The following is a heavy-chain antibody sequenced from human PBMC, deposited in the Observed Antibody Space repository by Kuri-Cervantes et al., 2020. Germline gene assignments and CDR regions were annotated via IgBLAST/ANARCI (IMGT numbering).Heavy chain of an antibody. CDR1: GGSISRYY. CDR3: ARDRVGYYYGSGSPWTNYYYGMDV. CDR2: IYYSGST. V-gene: IGHV4-59*01. Sequence: SETLSLTCTVSGGSISRYYWSWIRQPPGKGLEWIGYIYYSGSTNYNPSLKSRVTISVDTSKNQFSLKLSSVTAADTAVYYCARDRVGYYYGSGSPWTNYYYGMDVWGQGTTVTVSS. J-gene: IGHJ6*02. D-gene: IGHD3-10*01.